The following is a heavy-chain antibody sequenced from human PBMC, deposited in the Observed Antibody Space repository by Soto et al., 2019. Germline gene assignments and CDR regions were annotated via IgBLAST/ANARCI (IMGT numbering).Heavy chain of an antibody. CDR3: ALYDSSGYYHRVGFDI. V-gene: IGHV1-46*01. CDR1: GYTFTSYD. CDR2: INPSGGST. J-gene: IGHJ3*02. D-gene: IGHD3-22*01. Sequence: ASVKVSCKASGYTFTSYDMHWVRQAPGQGLEWMGIINPSGGSTSYAQKFQGRVTMTRDTSTSTVYMELSSLRSEDTAVYYCALYDSSGYYHRVGFDIWGQGTMVTVSS.